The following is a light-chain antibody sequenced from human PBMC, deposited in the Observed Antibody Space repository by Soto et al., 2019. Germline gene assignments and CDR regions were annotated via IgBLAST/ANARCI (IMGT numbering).Light chain of an antibody. CDR1: QSVSSSY. J-gene: IGKJ1*01. V-gene: IGKV3-20*01. Sequence: EIVLTQSPGTLSLSPGERATLSCRASQSVSSSYLAWYQRKPGQAPRLLIYGASSRATGIPDRFSGSGSGTDFTLTISRLEPEDFAVYYCLQYGSSPGTFGQGTKVEIK. CDR2: GAS. CDR3: LQYGSSPGT.